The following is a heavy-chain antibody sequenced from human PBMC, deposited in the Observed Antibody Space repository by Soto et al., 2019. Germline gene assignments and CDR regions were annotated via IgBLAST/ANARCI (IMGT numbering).Heavy chain of an antibody. CDR1: GFTFSSYA. Sequence: GGSLRLSCAASGFTFSSYAMHWVRQAPGKGLEYVSAISSNGGSTYYANSVKGRFTISRDNSKNTLYLQMGSLRAEDMAVYYCARGSLWFGELLHNFDYWGQGTLVTVSS. CDR2: ISSNGGST. D-gene: IGHD3-10*01. J-gene: IGHJ4*02. CDR3: ARGSLWFGELLHNFDY. V-gene: IGHV3-64*01.